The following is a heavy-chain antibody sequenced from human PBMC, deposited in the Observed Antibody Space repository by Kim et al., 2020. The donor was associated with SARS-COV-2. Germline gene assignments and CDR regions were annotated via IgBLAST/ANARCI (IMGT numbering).Heavy chain of an antibody. CDR1: GGSITSNNW. J-gene: IGHJ5*02. CDR2: IYLAGST. Sequence: SQTISLTCSVSGGSITSNNWWSWVRQSPGKGLEWIGEIYLAGSTNYNPSLKSRVSMSLDRSKKQFSLNLTSVTAADTAVYYCAGESFDPWGQGTLVTVSS. V-gene: IGHV4-4*02. CDR3: AGESFDP.